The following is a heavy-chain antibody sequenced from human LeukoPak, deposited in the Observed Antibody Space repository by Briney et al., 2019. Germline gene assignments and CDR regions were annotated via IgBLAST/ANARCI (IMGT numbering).Heavy chain of an antibody. CDR2: IYHSGST. D-gene: IGHD3-3*01. CDR1: GGSISSGGYS. V-gene: IGHV4-30-2*01. J-gene: IGHJ4*02. CDR3: TRVGFWSGYYHFDS. Sequence: KPSQTLSLTCAVSGGSISSGGYSWSWIRQPPGKGLEWIGYIYHSGSTYYNPSLKSRVTISVDRSKNQFSLKLSSVTAADTAVYYCTRVGFWSGYYHFDSWGQGTLVTVSS.